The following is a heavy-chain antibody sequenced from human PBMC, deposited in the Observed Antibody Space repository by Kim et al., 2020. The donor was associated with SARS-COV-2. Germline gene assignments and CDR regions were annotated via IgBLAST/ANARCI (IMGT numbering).Heavy chain of an antibody. CDR3: GRVEWAKKWLQIDD. Sequence: GDSMKGRFIVSRDISKNTVYLQMNNLRDEDTAIYYCGRVEWAKKWLQIDDWGQGTPVTVSS. V-gene: IGHV3-66*01. D-gene: IGHD5-12*01. J-gene: IGHJ4*02.